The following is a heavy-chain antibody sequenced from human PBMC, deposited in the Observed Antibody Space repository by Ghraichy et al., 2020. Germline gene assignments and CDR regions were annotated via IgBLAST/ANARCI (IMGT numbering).Heavy chain of an antibody. CDR1: GFTFSNYA. CDR3: AKEGYYCFDY. J-gene: IGHJ4*02. Sequence: GGSLRLSCAASGFTFSNYAMNWVRQAPGKGLEWVSRVSTSGDSRWYADSVMGRFTISRDNSKNTVYLQMNSLRADDTAVYHCAKEGYYCFDYWAQGTLVTVSP. V-gene: IGHV3-23*01. D-gene: IGHD1-1*01. CDR2: VSTSGDSR.